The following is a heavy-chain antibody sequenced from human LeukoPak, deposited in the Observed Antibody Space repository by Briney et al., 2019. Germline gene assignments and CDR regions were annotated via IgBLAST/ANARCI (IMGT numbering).Heavy chain of an antibody. D-gene: IGHD4-23*01. CDR3: AKGPGGDYYYMDV. V-gene: IGHV1-69*06. J-gene: IGHJ6*03. CDR2: IIPIFGTA. Sequence: ASVKVSCKPSGYTFTGYHIHWVRQAPGQGLEWMGGIIPIFGTANYAQKFQGRVTITADKSTSTAYMELSSLRSEDTAVYYCAKGPGGDYYYMDVWGKGTTVTISS. CDR1: GYTFTGYH.